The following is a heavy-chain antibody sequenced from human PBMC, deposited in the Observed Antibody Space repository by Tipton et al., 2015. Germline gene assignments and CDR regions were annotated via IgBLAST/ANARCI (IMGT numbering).Heavy chain of an antibody. CDR1: AYSISSDYY. Sequence: TLSLTCAVSAYSISSDYYWGWIRQPPGKGLEWIGYIFYSGSTNYNPSLKSRLTISVDTSKNQFSLKLSSVTAADTAVYYCARRFSHSSSWTFDYWGQGTLVTVSS. CDR3: ARRFSHSSSWTFDY. J-gene: IGHJ4*02. D-gene: IGHD6-13*01. V-gene: IGHV4-38-2*01. CDR2: IFYSGST.